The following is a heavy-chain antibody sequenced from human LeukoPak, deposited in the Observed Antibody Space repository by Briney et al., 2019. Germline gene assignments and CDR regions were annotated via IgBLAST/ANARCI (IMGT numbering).Heavy chain of an antibody. CDR2: IRSKAHGGTT. J-gene: IGHJ5*02. Sequence: GGSLRLSCTASGFTFGDYAMSWVRQAPGKGLEWVGFIRSKAHGGTTEYAASVKGRFTISRDDSKSIAYLQMNSLKTEDTAVYYCTRIVPAATWGQGTLVTVSS. CDR3: TRIVPAAT. D-gene: IGHD2-2*01. V-gene: IGHV3-49*04. CDR1: GFTFGDYA.